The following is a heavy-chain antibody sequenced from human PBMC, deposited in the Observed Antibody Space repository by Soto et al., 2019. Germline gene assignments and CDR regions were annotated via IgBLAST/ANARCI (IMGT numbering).Heavy chain of an antibody. J-gene: IGHJ6*03. V-gene: IGHV3-74*01. Sequence: GGSLRLSCAASGFTFSSYWMHWVRQAPGKGLVWVSRINSDGSSTSYADSVKGRFTISRDNAKNRLYLQMNSLRAEDTAVYYCARGAENYYYYYYMDVWGKGTTVTVSS. CDR3: ARGAENYYYYYYMDV. CDR1: GFTFSSYW. CDR2: INSDGSST.